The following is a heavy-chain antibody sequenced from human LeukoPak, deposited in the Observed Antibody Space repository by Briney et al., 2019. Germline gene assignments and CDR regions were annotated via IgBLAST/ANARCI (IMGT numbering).Heavy chain of an antibody. V-gene: IGHV4-31*01. D-gene: IGHD3-10*01. Sequence: SETLSLTCTVSGDSIRSGGYYGSWIRQVPAKGLEGIGYTYYSGSTYYNPSLESPITISVNTFKNQFSLKLSSVTAADTAIYYCARLLWFGELMGPFDIRGQGTMVTVSS. CDR2: TYYSGST. CDR3: ARLLWFGELMGPFDI. J-gene: IGHJ3*02. CDR1: GDSIRSGGYY.